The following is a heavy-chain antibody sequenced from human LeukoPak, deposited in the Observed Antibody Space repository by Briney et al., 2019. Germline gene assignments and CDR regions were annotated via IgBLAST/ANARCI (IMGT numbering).Heavy chain of an antibody. CDR3: ARDRTTSTRGAFDI. J-gene: IGHJ3*02. CDR2: IYYSGST. Sequence: SQTLSLTCTVSGVSISSGSYYWSWIRQPAGKGLEWIGYIYYSGSTSYNPSLKSRVTISVDTSKNQFSLKLTSVTAADTAVYYCARDRTTSTRGAFDIWGQGTMVTVSS. D-gene: IGHD1-1*01. V-gene: IGHV4-61*10. CDR1: GVSISSGSYY.